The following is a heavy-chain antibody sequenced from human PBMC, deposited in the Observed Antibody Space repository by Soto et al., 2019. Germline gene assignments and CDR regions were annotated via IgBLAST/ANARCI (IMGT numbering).Heavy chain of an antibody. CDR3: TPDFWSGIFSPDGMDV. D-gene: IGHD3-3*01. J-gene: IGHJ6*02. Sequence: EVRMVESGGGLVQPGRSLRLSCTGSGFIFNDYAMTWFRQSPGKGLEWLAFIRKKTFGGTSEYAASVKGRFTISRDDSKSIAYLQMNNLKAEDTAIYYCTPDFWSGIFSPDGMDVWGHGTTVTVS. CDR2: IRKKTFGGTS. V-gene: IGHV3-49*03. CDR1: GFIFNDYA.